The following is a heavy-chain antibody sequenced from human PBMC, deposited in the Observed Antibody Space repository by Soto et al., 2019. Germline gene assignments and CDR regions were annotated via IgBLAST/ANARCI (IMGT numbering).Heavy chain of an antibody. CDR3: ARGQGDSYFYGLDI. D-gene: IGHD3-16*01. CDR1: GFTFSDYY. V-gene: IGHV3-11*01. CDR2: ISSSVSTI. Sequence: GGSLRLSCAASGFTFSDYYMSWIRQAPGKGLEWVSYISSSVSTIYYADSVKGRFTISRDNAKNSLYLQMNNLRADDTAVFYCARGQGDSYFYGLDIWGQGTRVTLSS. J-gene: IGHJ6*02.